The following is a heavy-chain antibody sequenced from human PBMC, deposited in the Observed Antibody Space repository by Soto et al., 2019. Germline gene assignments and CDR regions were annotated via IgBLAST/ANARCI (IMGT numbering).Heavy chain of an antibody. V-gene: IGHV3-30*18. D-gene: IGHD5-12*01. CDR3: AKVRTPMATISSFDY. CDR1: GFTFSSYG. Sequence: GGSLRLSCAASGFTFSSYGMHWVRQAPGKGLEWVAVISYDGSNKYYADSVKGRFTISRDNSKNTLYLQMNSLRAEDTAVYYCAKVRTPMATISSFDYWGQGTLVTVSS. J-gene: IGHJ4*02. CDR2: ISYDGSNK.